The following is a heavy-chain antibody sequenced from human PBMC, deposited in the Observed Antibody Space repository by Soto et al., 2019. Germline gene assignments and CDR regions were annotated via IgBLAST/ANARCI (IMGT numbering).Heavy chain of an antibody. D-gene: IGHD3-3*01. CDR3: ARGHYDFWSGYYGYFDY. Sequence: PSETLSLTCAVYGGSFSGYYWSWIRQPPGKGREWIGEINHSGSTNYNPSLKSRVTISVDTSKNQFSLKLSSVTAAGTAVYYCARGHYDFWSGYYGYFDYWGQGTLVTVSS. CDR2: INHSGST. V-gene: IGHV4-34*01. CDR1: GGSFSGYY. J-gene: IGHJ4*02.